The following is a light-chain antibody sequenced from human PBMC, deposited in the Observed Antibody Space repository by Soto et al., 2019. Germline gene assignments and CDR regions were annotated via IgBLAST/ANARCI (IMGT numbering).Light chain of an antibody. CDR1: QSISSW. Sequence: DIQMTQSPSTLSASVGDRVTITCRASQSISSWLAWYQQKPGKAPKLLIYKASSLESGVPSRSSGSGSGTEFTLTISSLQPDDFATYYCQQYTSYPYTFGQGTRLEIK. V-gene: IGKV1-5*03. CDR2: KAS. J-gene: IGKJ2*01. CDR3: QQYTSYPYT.